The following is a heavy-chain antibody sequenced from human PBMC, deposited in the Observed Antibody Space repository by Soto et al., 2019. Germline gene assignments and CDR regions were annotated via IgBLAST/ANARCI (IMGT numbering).Heavy chain of an antibody. CDR2: INPNSGGT. V-gene: IGHV1-2*04. J-gene: IGHJ6*02. D-gene: IGHD5-18*01. CDR1: GYTFTGYY. Sequence: ASLKVSCKASGYTFTGYYMHWVRQAPGQGLEWMGWINPNSGGTNYAQKFQGWVTMTRDTSISTAYMELSRLRSDDTAVYYCAREPVDTAMVIYYYGMDVWGQGTTVTVSS. CDR3: AREPVDTAMVIYYYGMDV.